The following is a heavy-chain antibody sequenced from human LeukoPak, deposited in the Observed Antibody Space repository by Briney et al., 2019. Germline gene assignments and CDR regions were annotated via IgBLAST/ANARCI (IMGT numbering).Heavy chain of an antibody. J-gene: IGHJ4*02. V-gene: IGHV3-23*01. CDR1: EFTFSSYA. CDR2: ISGSGSST. D-gene: IGHD5-24*01. CDR3: AKRDGYNSNPLKD. Sequence: GGSLRLSCAASEFTFSSYAMSWVRQAPGKGLEWGSAISGSGSSTYYADSVKGRFTISRDNSKNTLYLQMNSLRAEDTALYYCAKRDGYNSNPLKDWGQGTLVTVSS.